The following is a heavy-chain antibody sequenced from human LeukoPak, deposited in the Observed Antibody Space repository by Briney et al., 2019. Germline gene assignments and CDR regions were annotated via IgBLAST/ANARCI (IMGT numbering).Heavy chain of an antibody. D-gene: IGHD6-19*01. J-gene: IGHJ4*02. CDR2: ISSSGSTI. Sequence: GGSLRLSCAASGFTFSDYYMSWIRQAPGKGLEWVSYISSSGSTIYYADSVKGRFTISRDNAKNSLYLQMNSLRAEDTAVYYCARAGNSGWLRLASYYFDYWGQGTLVTVSS. V-gene: IGHV3-11*01. CDR3: ARAGNSGWLRLASYYFDY. CDR1: GFTFSDYY.